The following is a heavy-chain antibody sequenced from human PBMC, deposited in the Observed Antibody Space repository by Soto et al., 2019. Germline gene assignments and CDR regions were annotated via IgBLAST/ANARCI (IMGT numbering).Heavy chain of an antibody. V-gene: IGHV1-69*08. CDR1: GGTFSSYT. Sequence: QVQLVQSGAEVKKPGSSVKVSCKASGGTFSSYTISWVRQAPGQGLEWMGRIIPILGIANYAQKFQGRVTITADKSTSTAYMELSSLRSEDTAVDYCARDGHQIGSLPLFDYWGQGTLVTVSS. CDR2: IIPILGIA. CDR3: ARDGHQIGSLPLFDY. J-gene: IGHJ4*02. D-gene: IGHD1-26*01.